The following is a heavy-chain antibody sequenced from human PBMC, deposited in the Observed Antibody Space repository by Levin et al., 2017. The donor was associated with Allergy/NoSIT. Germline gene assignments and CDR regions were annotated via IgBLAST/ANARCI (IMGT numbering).Heavy chain of an antibody. J-gene: IGHJ3*02. D-gene: IGHD3-3*01. V-gene: IGHV3-11*01. CDR1: GFTFSDYY. Sequence: GGSLRLSCAASGFTFSDYYMSWIRQAPGKGLEWVSYISSSGSTIYYADPVKGRFTISRDNAKNSLYLQMNSLRAEDTAVYYCASGGFLSADAFDIWGQGTMVTVSS. CDR3: ASGGFLSADAFDI. CDR2: ISSSGSTI.